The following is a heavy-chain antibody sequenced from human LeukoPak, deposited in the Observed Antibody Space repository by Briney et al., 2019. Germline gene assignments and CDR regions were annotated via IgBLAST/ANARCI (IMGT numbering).Heavy chain of an antibody. CDR3: ARGAVLGSSNWYNWFDP. V-gene: IGHV3-13*01. CDR2: IGTAGDT. D-gene: IGHD6-13*01. CDR1: GFTFSSYD. Sequence: GGSLRLPCAASGFTFSSYDMHWVRQPTGKGLEWVSAIGTAGDTYYAGSVKGRFTISRENAKNSLYLQMNSLRAGDTAVYYCARGAVLGSSNWYNWFDPWGQGTLVTVSS. J-gene: IGHJ5*02.